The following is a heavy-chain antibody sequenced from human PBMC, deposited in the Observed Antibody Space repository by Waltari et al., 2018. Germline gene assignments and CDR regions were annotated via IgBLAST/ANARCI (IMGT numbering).Heavy chain of an antibody. Sequence: QVQLQESGPRLVKPSETLSLTCTVSGDSINSYYWSWIRQPPGKGLEWIGHIYYSGSTDYNPSLKSRVTISVDTSKNQFSLRLSSVTAADTAVYYCARGGGYCSSSTCSNDYWGQGTLVTVSS. CDR1: GDSINSYY. D-gene: IGHD2-2*01. V-gene: IGHV4-59*01. CDR2: IYYSGST. CDR3: ARGGGYCSSSTCSNDY. J-gene: IGHJ4*02.